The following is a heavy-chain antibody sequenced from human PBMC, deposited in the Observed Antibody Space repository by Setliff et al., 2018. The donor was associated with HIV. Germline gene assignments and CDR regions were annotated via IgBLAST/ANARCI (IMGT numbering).Heavy chain of an antibody. CDR1: GYTFTSYD. J-gene: IGHJ4*02. CDR2: MNPNSGNT. Sequence: ASVKVSCKASGYTFTSYDINWVRQATGQGLEWMGWMNPNSGNTGYAQKFQGRVTMTRNTSISTAYMELSSLRSEDTAVYYCVRGDHSSPIITYYLDYWGQGTLVTVSS. CDR3: VRGDHSSPIITYYLDY. D-gene: IGHD6-13*01. V-gene: IGHV1-8*02.